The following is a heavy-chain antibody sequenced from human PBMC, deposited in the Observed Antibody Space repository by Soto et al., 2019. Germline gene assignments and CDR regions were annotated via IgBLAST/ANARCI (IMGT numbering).Heavy chain of an antibody. D-gene: IGHD6-6*01. CDR2: IYYSGST. CDR1: GGSISSSSYY. J-gene: IGHJ6*02. V-gene: IGHV4-39*01. Sequence: SETLSLTCTVSGGSISSSSYYWGWIRQPPGKGLEWIGSIYYSGSTYYNPSLKSRVTISVDTSKNQFSLKLSSVTAADTAVYYCARQGSSLYYYGMDVWGQGTTVTV. CDR3: ARQGSSLYYYGMDV.